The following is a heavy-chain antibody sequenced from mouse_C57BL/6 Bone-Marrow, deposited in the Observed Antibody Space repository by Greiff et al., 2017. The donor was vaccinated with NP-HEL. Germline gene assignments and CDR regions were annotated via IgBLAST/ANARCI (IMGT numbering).Heavy chain of an antibody. D-gene: IGHD4-1*02. CDR3: ARHGQLGRGMDY. V-gene: IGHV5-12*01. Sequence: EVKLVESGGGLVQPGGSLKLSCAASGFTFSDYYMYWVRQTPEKRLEWVAYLSNGGGSTYYPDTVKGRFTISRDNAKNTLYLQMSRLKSEDTAMYYCARHGQLGRGMDYWGQGTSVTVSS. CDR1: GFTFSDYY. CDR2: LSNGGGST. J-gene: IGHJ4*01.